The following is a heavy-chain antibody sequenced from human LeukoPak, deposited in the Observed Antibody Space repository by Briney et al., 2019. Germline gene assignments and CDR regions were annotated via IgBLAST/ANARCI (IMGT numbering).Heavy chain of an antibody. J-gene: IGHJ4*02. CDR1: GGSISSGDYY. CDR3: ARARFLEWIFFDY. V-gene: IGHV4-30-4*08. Sequence: PSETLSLTCTVSGGSISSGDYYWSWIRQPPGKGLEWIGYIYYSGSTNYNPSLKSRVTISVDTSKNQFSLKLSSVTAADTAVYYCARARFLEWIFFDYWGQGTLVTVSS. D-gene: IGHD3-3*01. CDR2: IYYSGST.